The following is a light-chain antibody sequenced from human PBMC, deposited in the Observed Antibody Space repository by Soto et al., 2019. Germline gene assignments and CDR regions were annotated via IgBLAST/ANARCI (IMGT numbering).Light chain of an antibody. V-gene: IGLV6-57*01. CDR3: QSYDTSNPLV. CDR1: SGSIGSSY. Sequence: NFMLTQHHSVSESPGKTVTISCTRSSGSIGSSYVQWYQQRPGSSPTTVIFEDNQRPTGVPVRFSGSIDSSSNSASLVISGLRTEYEADYYCQSYDTSNPLVFGGGTKVTAL. J-gene: IGLJ3*02. CDR2: EDN.